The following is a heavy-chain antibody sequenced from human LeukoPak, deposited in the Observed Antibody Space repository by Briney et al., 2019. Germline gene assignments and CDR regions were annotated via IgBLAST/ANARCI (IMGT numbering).Heavy chain of an antibody. V-gene: IGHV1-69*05. J-gene: IGHJ4*02. CDR2: IIPIFGTA. D-gene: IGHD4-17*01. CDR1: VGTFSSYA. CDR3: ARVYGDYGFDY. Sequence: ASVKVSCKASVGTFSSYAISWVRQAPGQGLEWMGRIIPIFGTANYAQKFQGRVTITTDESTSTAYMELSSLRSEDTAVYYCARVYGDYGFDYWGQGTLVTVSS.